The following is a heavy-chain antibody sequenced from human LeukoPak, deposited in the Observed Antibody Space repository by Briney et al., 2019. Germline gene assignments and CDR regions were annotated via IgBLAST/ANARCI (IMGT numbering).Heavy chain of an antibody. CDR2: ISWNSGSI. V-gene: IGHV3-9*01. J-gene: IGHJ6*03. D-gene: IGHD3-3*01. CDR1: GFTFDDYA. Sequence: GGSLRLSCAASGFTFDDYAMHWVRHAPGKGLEWVSGISWNSGSIGYADSVKGRFTISRDNAKNSLYLQMNSLRAEDTAVYYCAREDGYYDFWSGYYTGGYYYYYYMNVWGKGTTVTVSS. CDR3: AREDGYYDFWSGYYTGGYYYYYYMNV.